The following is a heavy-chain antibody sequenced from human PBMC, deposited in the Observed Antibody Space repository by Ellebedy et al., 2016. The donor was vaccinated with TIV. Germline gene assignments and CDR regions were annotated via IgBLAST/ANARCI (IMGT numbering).Heavy chain of an antibody. V-gene: IGHV5-51*01. CDR3: ARHVLAAAGTVYYYYGMDV. D-gene: IGHD6-13*01. CDR1: GYSFTSYW. Sequence: GESLKISXKGSGYSFTSYWISWVRQMPGKGLEWMGIIYPGDSDTRYSPSFQGQVTISADKSISTAYLQWSSLKASDTAMYYCARHVLAAAGTVYYYYGMDVWGQGTTVTVSS. CDR2: IYPGDSDT. J-gene: IGHJ6*02.